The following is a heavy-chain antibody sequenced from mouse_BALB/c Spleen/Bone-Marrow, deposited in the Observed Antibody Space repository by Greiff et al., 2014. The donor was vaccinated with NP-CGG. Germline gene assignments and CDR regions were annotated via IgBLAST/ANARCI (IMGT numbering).Heavy chain of an antibody. V-gene: IGHV1-7*01. Sequence: QVQLQQSGAELAKPGASVKMSCKASGYTFTNYWMHWVKQRPGQCLEWIGYINPSTGYTEYNQKFKDKATLTADKSSSTAYMQLSSLTSEDSSVFYCTRRAYGGSYGFAYWGQGTLVTVSA. CDR2: INPSTGYT. CDR1: GYTFTNYW. D-gene: IGHD1-1*01. CDR3: TRRAYGGSYGFAY. J-gene: IGHJ3*01.